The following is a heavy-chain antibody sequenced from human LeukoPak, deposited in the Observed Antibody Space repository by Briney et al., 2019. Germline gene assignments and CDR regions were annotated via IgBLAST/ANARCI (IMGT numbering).Heavy chain of an antibody. D-gene: IGHD3-10*01. CDR1: GYTFTSYD. V-gene: IGHV1-8*03. CDR2: MNPNSGNT. Sequence: ASVKVSCKASGYTFTSYDINWVRQATGQGLEWMRWMNPNSGNTGYAQKFEGRVTITRNTSTSTAYMQLSSLRSEDTAVYYCARRRSPDYGSGSYYYYYMDVWGKGTTVTISS. J-gene: IGHJ6*03. CDR3: ARRRSPDYGSGSYYYYYMDV.